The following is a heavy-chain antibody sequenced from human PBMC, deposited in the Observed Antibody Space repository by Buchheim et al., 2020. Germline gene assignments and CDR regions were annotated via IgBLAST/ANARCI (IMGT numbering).Heavy chain of an antibody. CDR3: ARESPNSYVTSGWSDY. Sequence: EVQLVESGGGLVQPGGSLRLSCAASGFTFSSYWMTWVRQAPGKGLEWVANINHDGSATYYVDSLKGRFTIPRDNAQSPLFLQMNSLRAGDTAVYYCARESPNSYVTSGWSDYWGQGTL. V-gene: IGHV3-7*01. J-gene: IGHJ4*02. D-gene: IGHD3-22*01. CDR1: GFTFSSYW. CDR2: INHDGSAT.